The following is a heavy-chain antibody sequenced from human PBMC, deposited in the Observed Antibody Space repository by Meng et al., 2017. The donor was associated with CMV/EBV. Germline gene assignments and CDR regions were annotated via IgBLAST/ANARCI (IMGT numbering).Heavy chain of an antibody. V-gene: IGHV1-2*02. CDR2: INPNSGGT. Sequence: ASVKVSCKASGYTFTGYYMHWVRQAPGQGLEWMGWINPNSGGTNYAQKFQGRVTMTRDTSISTAFMELSRLRSDDTAVYYCARQLQFGEYGMDVWGQGTMVTVSS. J-gene: IGHJ6*02. CDR1: GYTFTGYY. D-gene: IGHD2-2*01. CDR3: ARQLQFGEYGMDV.